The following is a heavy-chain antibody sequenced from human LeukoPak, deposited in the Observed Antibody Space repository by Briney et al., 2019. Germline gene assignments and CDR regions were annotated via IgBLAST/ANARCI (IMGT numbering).Heavy chain of an antibody. CDR2: INHSGST. CDR3: ARLPRRTSLAAAGTRFAFDI. D-gene: IGHD6-13*01. Sequence: PSETLSLTCTVSGGSISSGGYYWSWIRQPPGKGLEWIGEINHSGSTNYNPSLKSRVTISVDTSKNQFSLKLSSVTAADTAVYYCARLPRRTSLAAAGTRFAFDIWGRGTMVTVSS. J-gene: IGHJ3*02. V-gene: IGHV4-61*08. CDR1: GGSISSGGYY.